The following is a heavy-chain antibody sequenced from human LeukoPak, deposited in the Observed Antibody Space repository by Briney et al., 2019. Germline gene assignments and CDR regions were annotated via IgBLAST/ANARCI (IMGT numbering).Heavy chain of an antibody. V-gene: IGHV4-34*01. CDR2: INHSGTT. CDR1: GGSFSGYY. Sequence: SETLSLTCAVYGGSFSGYYWSWIRQPPGKGLEWIGEINHSGTTNNNPSLKSRVSISVDTSKNQFSLKLSSVAAADTAVYYCARGRTGYYYGSGKIYYYGLDVWGQGTTVTVSS. CDR3: ARGRTGYYYGSGKIYYYGLDV. J-gene: IGHJ6*02. D-gene: IGHD3-10*01.